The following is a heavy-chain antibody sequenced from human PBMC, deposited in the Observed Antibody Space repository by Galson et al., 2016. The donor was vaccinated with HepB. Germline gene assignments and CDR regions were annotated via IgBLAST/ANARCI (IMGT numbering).Heavy chain of an antibody. J-gene: IGHJ6*04. CDR2: ITGSGSGT. V-gene: IGHV3-23*01. CDR3: AKVTGPGISAPRYGMDV. D-gene: IGHD6-13*01. CDR1: GFTFSDYA. Sequence: SLRLSCAASGFTFSDYAMTWVRQAPGKGLEWVSGITGSGSGTYNGGSVKGRFAISRDNSKNTLFLQMNNLRAEDTALYYCAKVTGPGISAPRYGMDVWGRGTTVTVSS.